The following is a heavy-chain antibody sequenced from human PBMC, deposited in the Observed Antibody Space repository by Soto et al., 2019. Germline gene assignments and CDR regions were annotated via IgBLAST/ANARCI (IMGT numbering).Heavy chain of an antibody. CDR3: ARQTPMRDTGLDY. J-gene: IGHJ4*02. CDR2: IYPGDSDT. CDR1: GFTFTNYW. Sequence: GESLKIPCRGSGFTFTNYWIAWVRQMPGKGLEWMGIIYPGDSDTRYSPSFQGQVSISADKSISTAYLQWSSLKASDTAMYYCARQTPMRDTGLDYWGQGTLVTVSS. D-gene: IGHD5-18*01. V-gene: IGHV5-51*01.